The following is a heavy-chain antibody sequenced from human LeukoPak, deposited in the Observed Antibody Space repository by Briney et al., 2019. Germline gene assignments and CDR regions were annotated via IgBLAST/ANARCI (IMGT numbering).Heavy chain of an antibody. J-gene: IGHJ5*02. V-gene: IGHV3-30-3*01. CDR1: GFTFSSYA. D-gene: IGHD6-19*01. CDR2: ISYDGSNK. Sequence: PGRSLRLSCAASGFTFSSYAMHWVSQAPGKGLEWVAVISYDGSNKYYADSVKGRFTISRDNSKNTLYLQMNSLRAEDTAVYYCARDLSIAVAGNPGVSWGQGTLVTVSS. CDR3: ARDLSIAVAGNPGVS.